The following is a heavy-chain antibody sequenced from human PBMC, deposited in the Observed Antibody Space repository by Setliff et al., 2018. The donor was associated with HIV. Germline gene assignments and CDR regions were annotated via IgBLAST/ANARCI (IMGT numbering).Heavy chain of an antibody. CDR1: GYTFTKFD. D-gene: IGHD3-22*01. J-gene: IGHJ6*03. V-gene: IGHV1-8*01. CDR2: MNPNSGNT. CDR3: ARARRDSYDRGRRNHYYIDV. Sequence: GASVKVSCKASGYTFTKFDINWVRQATGQGLEWMGWMNPNSGNTGFAQKFQGRVTMTRNTSISTAYMELRSLRSEDTAVYYCARARRDSYDRGRRNHYYIDVWGKGTTVTVSS.